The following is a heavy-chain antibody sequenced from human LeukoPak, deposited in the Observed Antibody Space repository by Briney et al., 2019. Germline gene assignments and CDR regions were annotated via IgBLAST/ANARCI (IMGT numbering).Heavy chain of an antibody. CDR1: GGSISSGRYY. D-gene: IGHD3-10*01. Sequence: SQTLSLTCNVSGGSISSGRYYWSWIRQPAGKGLEWIGRIYTRGSTNYNPSLKSRVTMSVDTSKNQFPLKLSSVTAADTAVYYCATDGMVRGPDAWFDSWGQGTLVTVSS. CDR2: IYTRGST. CDR3: ATDGMVRGPDAWFDS. J-gene: IGHJ5*01. V-gene: IGHV4-61*02.